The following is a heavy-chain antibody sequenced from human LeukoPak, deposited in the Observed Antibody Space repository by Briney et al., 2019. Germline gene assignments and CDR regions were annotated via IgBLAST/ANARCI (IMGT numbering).Heavy chain of an antibody. CDR1: GGTFSSYA. J-gene: IGHJ4*02. D-gene: IGHD5-24*01. CDR3: ARDRDGYSPYFDY. CDR2: IIPIFGTA. Sequence: SVKVSCKASGGTFSSYAISWVRQAPGQGLEWMGGIIPIFGTANYAQKFQGRVTITTDESTSTAYMELSSLRSADTAVYYCARDRDGYSPYFDYWGQGTLVTVSS. V-gene: IGHV1-69*05.